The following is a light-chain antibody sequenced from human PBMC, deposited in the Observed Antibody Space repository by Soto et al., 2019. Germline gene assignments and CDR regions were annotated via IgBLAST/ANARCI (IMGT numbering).Light chain of an antibody. V-gene: IGKV4-1*01. CDR2: RAS. CDR3: QQYYTAIA. Sequence: DVVMTQSPDSLAVSMGERATINCKSSQSVLHSSNNENSLAWYQQKAGQRPKLLIYRASTRESGVPDRISGSGSGTDFTLTISSLQAEDVAVYYCQQYYTAIAFGQGTRLEI. J-gene: IGKJ5*01. CDR1: QSVLHSSNNENS.